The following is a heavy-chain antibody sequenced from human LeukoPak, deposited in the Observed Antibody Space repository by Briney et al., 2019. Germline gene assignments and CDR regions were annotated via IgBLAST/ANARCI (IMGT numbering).Heavy chain of an antibody. D-gene: IGHD2-15*01. CDR1: GFTFSKYW. CDR2: IKSDGSST. J-gene: IGHJ4*02. Sequence: GSLRLSCAASGFTFSKYWMHWVRQAPGKGLVWVSRIKSDGSSTSYADSVKGRFTISRDNAKNTLYLQMNSLRAEDTAVYFCARDTSLYCSGGSCFSDYFDYWGQGTLVTVSS. CDR3: ARDTSLYCSGGSCFSDYFDY. V-gene: IGHV3-74*01.